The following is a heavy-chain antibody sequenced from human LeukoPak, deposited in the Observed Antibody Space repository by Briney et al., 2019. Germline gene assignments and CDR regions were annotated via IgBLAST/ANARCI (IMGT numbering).Heavy chain of an antibody. D-gene: IGHD6-19*01. CDR1: GGSFSGYY. CDR2: INHSGST. Sequence: PSETLSLTCAVYGGSFSGYYWSWIRQPPGKGLEWIGEINHSGSTNYNPSLKSRVIISLDGSKNLLSLELSSVTAADTAVYYCVRHSGWYFGYWGQGTLVTVSS. J-gene: IGHJ4*02. CDR3: VRHSGWYFGY. V-gene: IGHV4-34*01.